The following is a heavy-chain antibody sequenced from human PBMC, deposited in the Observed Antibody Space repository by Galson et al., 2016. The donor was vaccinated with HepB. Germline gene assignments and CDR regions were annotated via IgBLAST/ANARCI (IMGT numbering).Heavy chain of an antibody. CDR2: INQDGSEK. D-gene: IGHD5-12*01. V-gene: IGHV3-7*04. J-gene: IGHJ4*02. Sequence: SLRLSCAASGFTFGSYWMSWVRQAPGTGLELAANINQDGSEKSYVDSAKGRFTISRDNAKNSLYLQMNSLRAEDTAVYFCARDPGYSAFDIWGQGTLVTVSS. CDR1: GFTFGSYW. CDR3: ARDPGYSAFDI.